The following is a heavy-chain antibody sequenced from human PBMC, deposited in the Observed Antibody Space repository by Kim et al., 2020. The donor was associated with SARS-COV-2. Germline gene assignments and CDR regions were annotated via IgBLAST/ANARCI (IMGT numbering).Heavy chain of an antibody. J-gene: IGHJ6*03. CDR1: GFTFSSYW. CDR3: ARVRDYDMWG. V-gene: IGHV3-7*01. CDR2: INHDGTQY. D-gene: IGHD3-16*01. Sequence: GGSLRLSCAASGFTFSSYWMTWVRQAPGKGLEWVAIINHDGTQYYDVDAMKGRFTISDNNDKTPLFQEMSLLRAEDTADYYCARVRDYDMWGWGRG.